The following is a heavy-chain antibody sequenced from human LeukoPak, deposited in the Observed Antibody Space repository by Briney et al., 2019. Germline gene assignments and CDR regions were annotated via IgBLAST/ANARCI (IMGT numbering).Heavy chain of an antibody. V-gene: IGHV1-2*02. CDR2: INPNSGGT. CDR3: ARRGEQWLVQDF. Sequence: ASVKVSCKASGYTFIGYYMHWVRQAPGQGLEWMGWINPNSGGTNYAQKFQGRVTMTRDTSINTAYMELNSLRSDDTAVYYCARRGEQWLVQDFWGQGTLVTVSS. CDR1: GYTFIGYY. J-gene: IGHJ4*02. D-gene: IGHD6-19*01.